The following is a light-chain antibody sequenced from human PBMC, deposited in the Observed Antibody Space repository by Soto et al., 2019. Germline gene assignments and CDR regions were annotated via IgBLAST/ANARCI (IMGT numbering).Light chain of an antibody. J-gene: IGKJ1*01. V-gene: IGKV1-5*03. CDR3: QQYNSYWT. CDR1: QTISSW. Sequence: DIQMNQSPSTLSASVGDRVTITCRASQTISSWLAWYQQKPGKAPKLLIYKASSLQSGVPSRFSGSGSGTEFTLTISSLQPDDFATYFCQQYNSYWTSGQRTTVDIK. CDR2: KAS.